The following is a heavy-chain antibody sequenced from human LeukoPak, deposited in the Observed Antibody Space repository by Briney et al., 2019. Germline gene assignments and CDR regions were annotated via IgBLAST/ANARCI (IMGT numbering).Heavy chain of an antibody. CDR2: IWYDGTDT. CDR1: GFTFSRFN. J-gene: IGHJ3*02. D-gene: IGHD2-15*01. V-gene: IGHV3-33*01. Sequence: GGSLRLSCVASGFTFSRFNMHWVRQAPGKGLEWVALIWYDGTDTYYADAVKGRFTISRDDSKNTVYLQMNSLRAEDTAVYYCARDFCSGGSCYPDAFDIWGQGTMVTVSS. CDR3: ARDFCSGGSCYPDAFDI.